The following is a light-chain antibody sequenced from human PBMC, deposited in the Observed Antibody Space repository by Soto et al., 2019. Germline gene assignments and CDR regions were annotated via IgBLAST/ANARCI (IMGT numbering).Light chain of an antibody. CDR3: QQYGNSPCT. CDR1: QSVGSD. Sequence: EIVMTQSPATLSVSPGERATLSCRASQSVGSDLAWYQQKPGQAPRLVIYDIFSRATGVPTRISGSGSGTAFSLTISRLEPEDFEVYYCQQYGNSPCTFGGGTKVDNK. CDR2: DIF. V-gene: IGKV3D-15*01. J-gene: IGKJ4*01.